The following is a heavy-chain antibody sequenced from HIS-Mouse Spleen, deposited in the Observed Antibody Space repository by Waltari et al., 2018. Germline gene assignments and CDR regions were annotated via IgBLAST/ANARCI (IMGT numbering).Heavy chain of an antibody. D-gene: IGHD6-13*01. V-gene: IGHV1-2*02. CDR1: GYTFTGYY. CDR2: INPNSGGT. CDR3: AREIPYSSSWYDWYFDL. J-gene: IGHJ2*01. Sequence: QVQLVQSGAEVKKPGASVKVSCKASGYTFTGYYMHWVRQAPGQGLEWMGWINPNSGGTNYEQKFQGRVTRTRDTSISTAYMELSRLRSDDTAVYYCAREIPYSSSWYDWYFDLWGRGTLVTVSS.